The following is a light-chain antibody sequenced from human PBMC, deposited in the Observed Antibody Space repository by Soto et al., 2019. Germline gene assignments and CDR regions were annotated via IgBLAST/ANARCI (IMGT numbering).Light chain of an antibody. J-gene: IGKJ1*01. CDR3: HQYDTSPRT. Sequence: DIVMPQSPATLSVSPGERPTVSCRASQSVSSNLAWYQQKPGQAPRILIYAASSRATGIPDRFSGSGSGTDFTLTISRLEPEDFAVYYCHQYDTSPRTFGQGTKVDIK. CDR1: QSVSSN. CDR2: AAS. V-gene: IGKV3-20*01.